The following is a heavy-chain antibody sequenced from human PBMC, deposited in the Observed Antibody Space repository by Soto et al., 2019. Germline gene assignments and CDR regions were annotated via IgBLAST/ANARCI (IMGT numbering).Heavy chain of an antibody. J-gene: IGHJ4*02. V-gene: IGHV3-23*01. CDR3: AKDLGELALDY. CDR2: ISGSGGST. CDR1: GFTFSTYA. Sequence: EVQLLESGGRLVQPGGSLRLSCAASGFTFSTYAMSWVRQAPGKGLEWVSAISGSGGSTYYADSVKGRFTISRDNSKNTRYLQMNSLRAGDTAVYYCAKDLGELALDYWGQGTLVTVSS. D-gene: IGHD3-10*01.